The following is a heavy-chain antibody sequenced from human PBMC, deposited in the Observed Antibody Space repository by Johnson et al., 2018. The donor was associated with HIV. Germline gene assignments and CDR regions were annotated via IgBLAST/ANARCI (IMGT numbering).Heavy chain of an antibody. J-gene: IGHJ3*02. CDR2: ISYDGSNK. V-gene: IGHV3-30-3*01. Sequence: QVQLVESGGGVVQPGRSLRLSCAASGFTFSSYAMHWVRQAPGKGLEWVGVISYDGSNKYYADSVKGRFTISRDNAKNSLYLQMNSLRAEDTALYYCAKDIGAGAAPMYAFDIWGQGTMVTVSS. CDR1: GFTFSSYA. D-gene: IGHD5-12*01. CDR3: AKDIGAGAAPMYAFDI.